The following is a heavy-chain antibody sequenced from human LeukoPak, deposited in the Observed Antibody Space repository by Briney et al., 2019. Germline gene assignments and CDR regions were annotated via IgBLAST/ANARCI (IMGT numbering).Heavy chain of an antibody. Sequence: ASVKVSCKASGYTFTGYYMHWVRQAPGQGLEWMGWINPNSGGTNYAQKFQGRVTMTRDTSISTAYMELSRLRSDDTAVYYCARAGIAAVGGYNWFDPWGQGTLVTVSS. J-gene: IGHJ5*02. V-gene: IGHV1-2*02. CDR2: INPNSGGT. CDR3: ARAGIAAVGGYNWFDP. D-gene: IGHD6-13*01. CDR1: GYTFTGYY.